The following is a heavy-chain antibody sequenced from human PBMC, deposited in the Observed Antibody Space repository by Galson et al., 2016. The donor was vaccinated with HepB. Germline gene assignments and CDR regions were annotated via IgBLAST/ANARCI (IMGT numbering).Heavy chain of an antibody. CDR2: IAYDGSNK. CDR3: AKDRLGLPLWFIFHY. J-gene: IGHJ4*02. Sequence: SLRLSCAASGFTFNNYGMHWVRQAPGKGLEWVAVIAYDGSNKYYADSVKGRFTISRDNSKNTLYLQMNSLRAEDTAVYYCAKDRLGLPLWFIFHYWGQGTLVTVSS. V-gene: IGHV3-30*18. D-gene: IGHD3-16*01. CDR1: GFTFNNYG.